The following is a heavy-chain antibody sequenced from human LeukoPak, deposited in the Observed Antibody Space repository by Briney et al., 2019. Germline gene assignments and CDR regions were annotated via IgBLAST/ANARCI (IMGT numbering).Heavy chain of an antibody. CDR1: GFTFSGHE. V-gene: IGHV3-48*03. CDR3: ARGGYCSGGLCYKWNAFDV. CDR2: ISPDNSI. Sequence: PGGSLRLSCVASGFTFSGHEMNWVRQAPGKGLEWLSYISPDNSIYLSDSVKGRFTVSRDNAQNSLYLQMDSLRAEDTAVYYCARGGYCSGGLCYKWNAFDVWGQGTVDTVSS. D-gene: IGHD2-15*01. J-gene: IGHJ3*01.